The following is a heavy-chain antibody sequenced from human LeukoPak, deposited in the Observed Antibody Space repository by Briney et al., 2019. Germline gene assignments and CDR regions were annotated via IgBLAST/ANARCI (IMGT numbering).Heavy chain of an antibody. J-gene: IGHJ4*02. CDR2: IIPILGIA. CDR3: ARVGDSSSGSAAFDY. V-gene: IGHV1-69*04. CDR1: GGTFSSYA. Sequence: ASVKVSCKASGGTFSSYAISWVRQAPGQGLEWVGRIIPILGIANYAQKFQGRVTITADKSTSTAYMELSSLRSEDTAVYYCARVGDSSSGSAAFDYWGQGTLVTVS. D-gene: IGHD6-6*01.